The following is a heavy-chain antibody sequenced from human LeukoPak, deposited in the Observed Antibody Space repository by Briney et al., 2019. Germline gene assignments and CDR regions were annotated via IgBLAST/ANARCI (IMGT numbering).Heavy chain of an antibody. CDR2: MSGTGTST. V-gene: IGHV3-23*01. CDR1: GFTFRSYT. D-gene: IGHD3-9*01. Sequence: GGSLRLSCAASGFTFRSYTMSWVRQAPGKGLEWVSGMSGTGTSTSYANSVKGRFAISRNNFNNTLFLQMDSLRAEDTAIYYCARGLIPITEVTNDWFDPWGQGTLVTVSS. J-gene: IGHJ5*02. CDR3: ARGLIPITEVTNDWFDP.